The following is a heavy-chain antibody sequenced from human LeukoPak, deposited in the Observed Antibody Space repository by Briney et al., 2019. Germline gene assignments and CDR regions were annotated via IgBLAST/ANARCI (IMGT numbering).Heavy chain of an antibody. CDR3: ARARNDYDSNGFSLLDY. J-gene: IGHJ4*02. Sequence: GGSLKLSCAASGFTFSSYGMHWVRQAPGKGLEWVAVIWYDGSNIYYADSVKGRFTISRDNSKNTLYLQVNSLRAEDTALYYCARARNDYDSNGFSLLDYWGQGTLVTVSS. CDR1: GFTFSSYG. CDR2: IWYDGSNI. V-gene: IGHV3-33*01. D-gene: IGHD3-22*01.